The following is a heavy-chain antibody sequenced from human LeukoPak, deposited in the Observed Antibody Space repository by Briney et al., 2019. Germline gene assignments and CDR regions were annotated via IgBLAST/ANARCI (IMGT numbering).Heavy chain of an antibody. Sequence: GGSLRLSCAASGFTFSSYWMTWVRQAPGKGLEWVANIKQDGSDKYYVDSVKGRFTISRDNAKNSLYLQMNSLRAEDTAVYYCARDGKGIVVVPAAREDCYYYYGMDVWGQGTTVTVSS. V-gene: IGHV3-7*03. J-gene: IGHJ6*02. CDR1: GFTFSSYW. CDR3: ARDGKGIVVVPAAREDCYYYYGMDV. CDR2: IKQDGSDK. D-gene: IGHD2-2*01.